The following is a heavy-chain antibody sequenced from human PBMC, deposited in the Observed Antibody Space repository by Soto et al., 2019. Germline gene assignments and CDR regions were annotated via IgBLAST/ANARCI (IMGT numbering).Heavy chain of an antibody. J-gene: IGHJ3*01. D-gene: IGHD2-2*01. V-gene: IGHV2-5*02. Sequence: QITLKESGPTLVKPTQTLTLTCTFSGFSLSADGVGVGWIRQPPGKALEWLALIYWDDDKRYRPSLKSRLTITKDTSKYQVVLTMTNMDPVDTATYYCAHAYGGTSWPNDAFDVWGQGTVVTVSS. CDR1: GFSLSADGVG. CDR3: AHAYGGTSWPNDAFDV. CDR2: IYWDDDK.